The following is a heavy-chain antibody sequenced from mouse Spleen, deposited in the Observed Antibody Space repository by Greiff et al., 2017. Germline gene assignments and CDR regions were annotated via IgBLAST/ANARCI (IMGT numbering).Heavy chain of an antibody. J-gene: IGHJ4*01. D-gene: IGHD2-3*01. Sequence: QVQLKQSGAELVRPGTSVKVSCKASGYAFTNYLIEWVKQRPGQGLEWIGVINPGSGGTNYNEKFKGKATLTADKSSSTAYMQLSSLTSEDSAVYFCAKSPDGYYAMDYWGQGTSVTVSS. CDR1: GYAFTNYL. V-gene: IGHV1-54*01. CDR2: INPGSGGT. CDR3: AKSPDGYYAMDY.